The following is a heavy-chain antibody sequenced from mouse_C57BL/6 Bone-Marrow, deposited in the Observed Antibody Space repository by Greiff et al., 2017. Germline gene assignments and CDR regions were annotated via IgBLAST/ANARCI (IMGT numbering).Heavy chain of an antibody. V-gene: IGHV1-69*01. Sequence: QVQLQQPGAELVMPGASVKLSCKASGYTFTSYWMHWVKQRPGQGLEWIGEVDPSDSYTNYNQKFKGKSTLTVDKSSSTAYMQLSSLASEDAAGYYCARDGCDVGGTGTTVTVSS. CDR1: GYTFTSYW. J-gene: IGHJ1*03. CDR3: ARDGCDV. CDR2: VDPSDSYT. D-gene: IGHD1-2*01.